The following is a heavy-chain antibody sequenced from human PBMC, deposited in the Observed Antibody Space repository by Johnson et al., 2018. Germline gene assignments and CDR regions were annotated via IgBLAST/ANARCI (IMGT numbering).Heavy chain of an antibody. V-gene: IGHV3-9*01. CDR3: TKAKTRNNWKEDFFDI. J-gene: IGHJ3*02. D-gene: IGHD1-20*01. CDR1: GFTFDDYA. CDR2: ITWNSGSI. Sequence: RSLRLSCAASGFTFDDYAMHWVRQAPGKGLEWVSGITWNSGSIGYADSVKGRFTLSRDKSKSTVYLQMNSLRGEDTARYYCTKAKTRNNWKEDFFDIWGQGTMVTVSS.